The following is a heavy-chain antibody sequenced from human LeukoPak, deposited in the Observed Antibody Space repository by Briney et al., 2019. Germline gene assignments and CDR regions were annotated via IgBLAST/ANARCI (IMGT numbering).Heavy chain of an antibody. Sequence: SETLSLTCTVSGGALSNYYWSWIRQPPGKGLEWIGYIYYSGSTNYNPSLSSRVTISVDTSKNQFSLKLTSVIPADTAVYYCARKKFIAAGGFDPWGQGTLVTVSS. D-gene: IGHD6-6*01. J-gene: IGHJ5*02. CDR3: ARKKFIAAGGFDP. CDR1: GGALSNYY. CDR2: IYYSGST. V-gene: IGHV4-59*01.